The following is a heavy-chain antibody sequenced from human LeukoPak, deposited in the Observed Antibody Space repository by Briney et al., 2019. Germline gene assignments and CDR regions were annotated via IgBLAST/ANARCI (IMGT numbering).Heavy chain of an antibody. CDR2: ISYDGSNK. D-gene: IGHD3-10*01. Sequence: GGSLRLFCAASGFTFSSSGMHWVRQAPGKGLEWVAVISYDGSNKYYADSVKGRFTISRDNSKNTLYLQMNSLRAEDTAVYYCAKDRYGSGSYCDYWGQGTLVTVSS. CDR3: AKDRYGSGSYCDY. J-gene: IGHJ4*02. V-gene: IGHV3-30*18. CDR1: GFTFSSSG.